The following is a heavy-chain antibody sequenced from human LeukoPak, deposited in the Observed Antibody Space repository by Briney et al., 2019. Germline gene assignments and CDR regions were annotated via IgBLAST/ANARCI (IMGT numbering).Heavy chain of an antibody. V-gene: IGHV3-7*01. Sequence: GESLKISCVGSGCTFNSFYMSWVRPAPGKGLEWVAQINQDGSGEYYVDSVRGRFTISRDNAKTSVHLPMDSLNAEDTAVYYCAREQWWRLDYWGQGTLVTVSS. CDR3: AREQWWRLDY. CDR1: GCTFNSFY. D-gene: IGHD2-21*02. CDR2: INQDGSGE. J-gene: IGHJ4*02.